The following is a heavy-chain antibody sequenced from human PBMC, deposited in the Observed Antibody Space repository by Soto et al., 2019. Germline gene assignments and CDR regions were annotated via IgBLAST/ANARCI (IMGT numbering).Heavy chain of an antibody. CDR2: MNEDGSER. D-gene: IGHD4-4*01. CDR3: ARDRAYSRFDY. Sequence: GGSLRLSCAVSGFSFSSAWMTWIRQAPGKGLERVAIMNEDGSERYYVDSVRGRFTISRDNAKNALFLQMNSLRVEDTAVYFCARDRAYSRFDYWGQGSLVTVSS. CDR1: GFSFSSAW. J-gene: IGHJ4*02. V-gene: IGHV3-7*03.